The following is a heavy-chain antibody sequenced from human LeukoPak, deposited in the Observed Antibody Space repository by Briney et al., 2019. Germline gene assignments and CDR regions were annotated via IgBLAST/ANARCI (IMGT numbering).Heavy chain of an antibody. J-gene: IGHJ3*02. V-gene: IGHV3-23*01. D-gene: IGHD5-12*01. CDR3: AKEGWLRFLRDAFDI. Sequence: GGSLRLSCAASGFTFSSYAMGWVRQAPGKGLEWVSAISGSGGSTYYADSVKGRFTISTDNSKNTLYLQMNSLRAEDTAVYYCAKEGWLRFLRDAFDIWGQGTMVTVSS. CDR2: ISGSGGST. CDR1: GFTFSSYA.